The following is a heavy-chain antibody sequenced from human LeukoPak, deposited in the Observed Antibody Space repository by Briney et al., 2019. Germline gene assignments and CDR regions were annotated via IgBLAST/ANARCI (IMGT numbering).Heavy chain of an antibody. CDR1: GFTFSSYA. V-gene: IGHV3-23*01. CDR2: ISASGHAT. Sequence: GGSPRLSCAASGFTFSSYAMSWVRQAPGKGLEAPGKGLEWVSTISASGHATYYPDSVRGRCTISRDNSKSTLHLQMDSLRAEDSALYYCAKWPEGATPKFHHWGQGTLVTVSS. D-gene: IGHD1-26*01. J-gene: IGHJ4*02. CDR3: AKWPEGATPKFHH.